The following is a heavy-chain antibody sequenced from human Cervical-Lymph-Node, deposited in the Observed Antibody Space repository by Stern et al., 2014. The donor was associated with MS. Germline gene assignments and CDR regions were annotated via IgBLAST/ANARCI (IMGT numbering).Heavy chain of an antibody. D-gene: IGHD2-8*01. CDR2: IGSDGSDP. CDR3: AREYEVYSIQAYYGMDV. V-gene: IGHV3-74*01. Sequence: EEPLVESGGGLVRPGGALRLSCAASGFTFSSYWVHGVRQVPRTGLARVSRIGSDGSDPIYADSVKGRFTISRDNSRNTVYLQMNRLRAEDTAVYFCAREYEVYSIQAYYGMDVWGQGTTVIVSS. CDR1: GFTFSSYW. J-gene: IGHJ6*02.